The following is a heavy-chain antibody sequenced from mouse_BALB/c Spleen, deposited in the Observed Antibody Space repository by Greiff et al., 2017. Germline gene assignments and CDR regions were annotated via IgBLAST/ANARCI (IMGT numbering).Heavy chain of an antibody. CDR3: VRREYGNYAFAY. V-gene: IGHV10-1*02. CDR1: GFTFNTYA. CDR2: IRSKSNNYAT. J-gene: IGHJ3*01. Sequence: VQLKESGGGLVQPKGSLKLSCAASGFTFNTYAMNWVRQAPGKGLEWVARIRSKSNNYATYYADSVKDRFTISRDDSQSMLYLQMNNLKTEDTAMYYCVRREYGNYAFAYWGQGTLVTVSA. D-gene: IGHD2-10*02.